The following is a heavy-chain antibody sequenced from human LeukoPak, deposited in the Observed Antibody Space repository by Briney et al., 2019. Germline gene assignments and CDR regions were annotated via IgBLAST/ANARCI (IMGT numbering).Heavy chain of an antibody. CDR3: VEGGAPSYYDGSGDAYFDY. CDR1: GFTFSSYA. CDR2: ISGSGART. D-gene: IGHD3-22*01. Sequence: GGSLRLSCAASGFTFSSYAMSWVRQAPGKGLEWVSVISGSGARTSYADSVKGRFTVSRDNSKNTLYLQMNSLRAEDTAVYFCVEGGAPSYYDGSGDAYFDYWGQGTLVTVSS. V-gene: IGHV3-23*01. J-gene: IGHJ4*02.